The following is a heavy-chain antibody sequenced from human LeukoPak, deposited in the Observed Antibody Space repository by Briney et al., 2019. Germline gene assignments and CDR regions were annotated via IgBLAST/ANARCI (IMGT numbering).Heavy chain of an antibody. CDR2: IYHSGST. CDR1: GGSISSGGYY. D-gene: IGHD4-17*01. CDR3: ARAHDYGDYGLYYYYGMDV. J-gene: IGHJ6*02. Sequence: SQTLSLTCTVSGGSISSGGYYWSWIRQPPGKGLEWIGYIYHSGSTYYNPSLKSRVTISVDRSKNQFSLKLSSVTAADTAVYYCARAHDYGDYGLYYYYGMDVWGQGTTVTVSS. V-gene: IGHV4-30-2*01.